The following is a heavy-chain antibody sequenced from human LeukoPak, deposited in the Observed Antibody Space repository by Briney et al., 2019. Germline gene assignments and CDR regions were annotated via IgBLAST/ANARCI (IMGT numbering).Heavy chain of an antibody. V-gene: IGHV4-59*05. Sequence: SETLSLTCAVYGGSFSGYYWGWIRQPPGKGLEWIGSIYSSGSTYYNSSLKSRVTVSIDTSKNQVSLKMSSVTAADTAVYYCAKSGGYGLIDYWGQGTLVAVSS. D-gene: IGHD6-25*01. CDR2: IYSSGST. CDR3: AKSGGYGLIDY. CDR1: GGSFSGYY. J-gene: IGHJ4*01.